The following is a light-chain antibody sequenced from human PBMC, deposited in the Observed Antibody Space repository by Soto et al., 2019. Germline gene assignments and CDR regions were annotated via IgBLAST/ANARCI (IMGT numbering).Light chain of an antibody. J-gene: IGKJ4*01. Sequence: DIQMTQSPSTLCASVGDRFTITCRASQSISSWLAWYQQKPXKAPKLLXXKASGLESGVPSRFSGSGSGTDFTLTISSLQPDDFANYYCQQYNSYYPLTFGGGTKVDIK. V-gene: IGKV1-5*03. CDR3: QQYNSYYPLT. CDR2: KAS. CDR1: QSISSW.